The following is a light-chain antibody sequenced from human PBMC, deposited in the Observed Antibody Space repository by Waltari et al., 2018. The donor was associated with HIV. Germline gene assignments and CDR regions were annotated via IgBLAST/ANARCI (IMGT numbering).Light chain of an antibody. CDR1: QSVSSNY. V-gene: IGKV3-20*01. CDR2: GGS. CDR3: QQYGNSRT. J-gene: IGKJ1*01. Sequence: IVLTQSPGTLSLSPGERATLSCRASQSVSSNYLAWYQQKPGQAPRLLIYGGSSRATGIPDRFSGSGSGTDFTLTISRLEPEDFAVYYCQQYGNSRTFGQGTKVEIK.